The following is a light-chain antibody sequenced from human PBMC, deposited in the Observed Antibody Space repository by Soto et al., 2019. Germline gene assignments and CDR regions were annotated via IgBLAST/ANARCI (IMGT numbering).Light chain of an antibody. CDR2: AVS. Sequence: DIQITQSPASLSSSLVDIVTITCRASQNIKKYLNWYQQKPGKVPKRLIYAVSSLLSGVPSRFSGSGSGTEFTLTISSLQPEDFATYYCLQHNSYPLTFGQGTRLEI. V-gene: IGKV1-17*01. CDR1: QNIKKY. CDR3: LQHNSYPLT. J-gene: IGKJ5*01.